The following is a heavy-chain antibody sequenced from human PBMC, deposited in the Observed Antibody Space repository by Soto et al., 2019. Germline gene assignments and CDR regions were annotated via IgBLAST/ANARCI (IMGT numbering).Heavy chain of an antibody. CDR1: GFNVMSYW. V-gene: IGHV3-7*01. CDR3: ARDIGFDYVN. Sequence: PRWSLRLSCAVSGFNVMSYWMSWVRQAPGKGLEWVASIKEDGSEIYYLHSVRGRFSISRDSAGNALHLTMNYLSAEDTGVYFCARDIGFDYVNWGQGTLVTVSS. D-gene: IGHD3-16*01. J-gene: IGHJ4*02. CDR2: IKEDGSEI.